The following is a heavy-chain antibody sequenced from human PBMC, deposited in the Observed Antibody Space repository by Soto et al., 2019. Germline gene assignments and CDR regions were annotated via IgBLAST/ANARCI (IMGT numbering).Heavy chain of an antibody. Sequence: QVQLVQSGAEVKKPGASVKVSCKASGYTFTSYGISWVRQAPGQGLEWMGWISAYNGNTNYAQKLQGRVTMTTDTSTSTAYMELRSLRSDATAVYYCARADIVVVESLVWDSWGQGTLVTVSS. D-gene: IGHD2-15*01. J-gene: IGHJ4*02. V-gene: IGHV1-18*01. CDR1: GYTFTSYG. CDR3: ARADIVVVESLVWDS. CDR2: ISAYNGNT.